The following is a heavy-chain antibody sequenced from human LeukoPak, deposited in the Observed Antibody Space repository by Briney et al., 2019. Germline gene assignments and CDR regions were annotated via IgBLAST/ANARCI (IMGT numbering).Heavy chain of an antibody. V-gene: IGHV3-30*14. J-gene: IGHJ4*02. Sequence: GGSLRLSCAASGFTFSNYEMNWVRQAPGKGLEWVAFVENDGGTKYYADSVKGRFTISRDNSKNTLYLQMNSLRADDTAVYYCARRAGAYSHPYDYWGQGTLVTVSS. CDR3: ARRAGAYSHPYDY. CDR1: GFTFSNYE. D-gene: IGHD4/OR15-4a*01. CDR2: VENDGGTK.